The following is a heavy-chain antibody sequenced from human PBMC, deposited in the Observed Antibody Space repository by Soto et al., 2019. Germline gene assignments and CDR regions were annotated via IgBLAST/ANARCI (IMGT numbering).Heavy chain of an antibody. J-gene: IGHJ4*02. CDR2: IYSGGST. D-gene: IGHD3-9*01. CDR3: ARLGIDILTGYYQYYFDY. CDR1: GFTVSSNY. Sequence: GGSLRLSCAASGFTVSSNYMSWVRQAPGKGLEWVSVIYSGGSTYYADSVKGRFTISRDNSKNTLYLQMNSLRAEDTAVYYCARLGIDILTGYYQYYFDYWGQGTLVPVSS. V-gene: IGHV3-53*01.